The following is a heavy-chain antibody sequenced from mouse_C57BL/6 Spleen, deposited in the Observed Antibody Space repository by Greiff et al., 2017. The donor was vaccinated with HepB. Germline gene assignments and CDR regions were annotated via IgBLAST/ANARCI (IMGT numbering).Heavy chain of an antibody. J-gene: IGHJ2*01. CDR2: ISDGGSYT. D-gene: IGHD1-1*01. CDR1: GFTFSSYA. Sequence: EVQLQESGGGLVKPGGSLKLSCAASGFTFSSYAMSWVRQTPEKRLEWVATISDGGSYTYYPDNVKGRFTISRDNAKNNLYLQMSHLKSEDTAMYYCARPYYGSTYFDYWGQGTTLTVSS. V-gene: IGHV5-4*01. CDR3: ARPYYGSTYFDY.